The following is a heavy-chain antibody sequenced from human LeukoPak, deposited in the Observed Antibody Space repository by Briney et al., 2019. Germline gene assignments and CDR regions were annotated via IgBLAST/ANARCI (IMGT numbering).Heavy chain of an antibody. V-gene: IGHV4-59*01. Sequence: PSETLSLTCTVSSGPIGSYYWSWIRKPPGKGLEWIGYIYYSGSTNYNPSLKSRVTISVDTSKNQFSLKLSSVTAADTAVYYCARLHSVEGFDYWGQGTLVTVSS. CDR3: ARLHSVEGFDY. J-gene: IGHJ4*02. D-gene: IGHD5/OR15-5a*01. CDR2: IYYSGST. CDR1: SGPIGSYY.